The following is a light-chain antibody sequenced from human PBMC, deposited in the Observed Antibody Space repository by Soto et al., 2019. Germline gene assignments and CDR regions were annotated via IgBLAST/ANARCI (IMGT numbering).Light chain of an antibody. CDR3: CSYAYTFWV. Sequence: QSALTQPASVSGSPGQSITISRIGTSRDYLFSWYQQHPGKAPKLIIYEADKRPAGVSNRFSGSKSGNTASLTVSGLQAEDEADYFCCSYAYTFWVFGGGTKLTVL. CDR2: EAD. V-gene: IGLV2-23*01. J-gene: IGLJ3*02. CDR1: SRDYL.